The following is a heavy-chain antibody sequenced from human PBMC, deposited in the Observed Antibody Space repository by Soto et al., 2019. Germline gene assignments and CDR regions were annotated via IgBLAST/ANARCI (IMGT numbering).Heavy chain of an antibody. CDR2: INPNSGGT. D-gene: IGHD6-19*01. CDR3: ARGVGAQQWLVGGWFDP. CDR1: GYTFTGYY. J-gene: IGHJ5*02. V-gene: IGHV1-2*02. Sequence: QVQLVQSGAEVKKPGASVKVSCKASGYTFTGYYMHWVRQAPGQGLEWMGWINPNSGGTNYAQKFHGRVTMTRDTSISTAYMELSRLRSDDTAVYYCARGVGAQQWLVGGWFDPWGQGTLVTVSS.